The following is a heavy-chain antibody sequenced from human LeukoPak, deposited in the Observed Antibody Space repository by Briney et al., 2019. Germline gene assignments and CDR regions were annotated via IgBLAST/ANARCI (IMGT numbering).Heavy chain of an antibody. J-gene: IGHJ4*02. CDR3: ARGGFSYGIFDS. V-gene: IGHV4-4*07. CDR2: IYSSGST. D-gene: IGHD5-18*01. Sequence: PSETLSLTCTVSGDSINNHYWIWIRQPAGKGLALIGRIYSSGSTNYNPSLKSRVTMSIDTSKNQFSLKLSSVTAADTAVYYCARGGFSYGIFDSWRQGTLVTVSS. CDR1: GDSINNHY.